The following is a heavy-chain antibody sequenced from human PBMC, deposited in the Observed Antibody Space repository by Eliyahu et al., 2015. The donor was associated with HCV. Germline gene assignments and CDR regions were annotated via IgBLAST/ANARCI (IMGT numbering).Heavy chain of an antibody. D-gene: IGHD1-1*01. CDR3: ARSGGTSSWYYFDH. V-gene: IGHV1-69*02. CDR1: GXXXXEYT. Sequence: QVQLAQSVAEVKKPGSSVRFSXXAXGXXXXEYTFTWVRQIPRLGLEWMGRVIPRLDVSNYAPKFQGRIRITADKSRNTAYMEIFNLASDDTAVYYCARSGGTSSWYYFDHWGQGTLITVSA. J-gene: IGHJ4*02. CDR2: VIPRLDVS.